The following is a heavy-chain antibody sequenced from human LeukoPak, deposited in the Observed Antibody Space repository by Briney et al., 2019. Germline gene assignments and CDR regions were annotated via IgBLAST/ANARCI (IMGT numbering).Heavy chain of an antibody. Sequence: SVQASCQASGGTFSSYAISWVRQAPGQGLEWMGGIIPIFGTANYAQKFQGRVTITADESTSTAYMELSSLRSEDTAVYYCARARRQGAAPAFDIWGQGTMVTVSS. V-gene: IGHV1-69*13. D-gene: IGHD1-26*01. CDR1: GGTFSSYA. CDR2: IIPIFGTA. CDR3: ARARRQGAAPAFDI. J-gene: IGHJ3*02.